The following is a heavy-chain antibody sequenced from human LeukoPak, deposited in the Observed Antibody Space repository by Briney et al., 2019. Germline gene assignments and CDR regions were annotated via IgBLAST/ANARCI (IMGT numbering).Heavy chain of an antibody. D-gene: IGHD1-7*01. J-gene: IGHJ6*02. V-gene: IGHV1-18*01. CDR2: ISAYNGNT. CDR1: VYTFISYG. Sequence: ASVKVSCKASVYTFISYGISWVRQAPGQGLEWMGWISAYNGNTNYAQRLQGRATMTTDTSTSTAYMELRSLRSDDTAVYYCAKNKTIDGMDVWGQGTTVTVSS. CDR3: AKNKTIDGMDV.